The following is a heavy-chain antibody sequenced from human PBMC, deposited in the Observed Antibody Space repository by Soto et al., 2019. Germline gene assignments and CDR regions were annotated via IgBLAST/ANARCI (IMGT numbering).Heavy chain of an antibody. CDR2: IYYSGST. CDR3: ARHYAVKYYYDSSGVLNWFDP. J-gene: IGHJ5*02. CDR1: GGSISSSSYY. D-gene: IGHD3-22*01. V-gene: IGHV4-39*01. Sequence: SETLSLTCTVSGGSISSSSYYWGWIRQPPGKGLEWIGSIYYSGSTYYNPSLKSRVTLSVDTSKNQFSLKLSSVTAADTAVYYCARHYAVKYYYDSSGVLNWFDPWGQGTLVTVSS.